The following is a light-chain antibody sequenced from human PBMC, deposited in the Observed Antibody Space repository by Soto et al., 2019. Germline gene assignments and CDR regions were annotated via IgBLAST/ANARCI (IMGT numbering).Light chain of an antibody. CDR2: GAS. Sequence: EIVLTQSPATLSFSPGDRATLSCRASQSVSTFLAWYQQKPGQAPRLLIYGASTRATGIPARFSGSGSGTDFTLTISSLQPEDFATYYCQQSYSTPLTFGQGTRLEIK. CDR3: QQSYSTPLT. CDR1: QSVSTF. J-gene: IGKJ5*01. V-gene: IGKV3-11*01.